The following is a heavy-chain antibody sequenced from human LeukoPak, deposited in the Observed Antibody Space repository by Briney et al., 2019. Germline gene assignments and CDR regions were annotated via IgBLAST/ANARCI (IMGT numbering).Heavy chain of an antibody. V-gene: IGHV4-34*01. Sequence: SETLSLTCAVYGGSFSGYYWSWIRQPPGKGLEWIGEINHGGSTNYNPSIKSRVTISVDTSKNQSSLKLSSVTAADTGVYYCARENPYYYDSSGPFYYFDYWGQGTLVTVSS. J-gene: IGHJ4*02. CDR2: INHGGST. D-gene: IGHD3-22*01. CDR3: ARENPYYYDSSGPFYYFDY. CDR1: GGSFSGYY.